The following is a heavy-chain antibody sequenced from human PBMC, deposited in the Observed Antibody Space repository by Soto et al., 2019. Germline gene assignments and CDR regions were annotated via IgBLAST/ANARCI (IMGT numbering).Heavy chain of an antibody. CDR3: ARYSGTYYVY. Sequence: QVQLQESGPGLVKPSETLSLTCTVSGGSINNYYWSWIRQPPGKGLEWIGFISDTGSTSYSPSLKXXVXIXVDTSKNLFSLKLNSVTAADTAVYYCARYSGTYYVYWGQGTLVTVSS. J-gene: IGHJ4*02. V-gene: IGHV4-59*01. D-gene: IGHD1-26*01. CDR1: GGSINNYY. CDR2: ISDTGST.